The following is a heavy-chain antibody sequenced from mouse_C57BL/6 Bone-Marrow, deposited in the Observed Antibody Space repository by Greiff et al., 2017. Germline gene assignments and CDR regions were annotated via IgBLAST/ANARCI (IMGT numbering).Heavy chain of an antibody. Sequence: QVQLQQPGAELVKPGASVKMSCKASGYTFTSYWITWVKQRPGQGLEWIGEIYPTSGRTNYNEKFKSKATLTVDTSANTAYMQLSSLTSADSAVLYGARSGPQGRSFDYWGQGTTLTVSS. CDR3: ARSGPQGRSFDY. CDR2: IYPTSGRT. CDR1: GYTFTSYW. V-gene: IGHV1-55*01. D-gene: IGHD3-1*01. J-gene: IGHJ2*01.